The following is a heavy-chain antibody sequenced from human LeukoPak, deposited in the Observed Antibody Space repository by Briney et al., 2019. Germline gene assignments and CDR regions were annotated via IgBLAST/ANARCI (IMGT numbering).Heavy chain of an antibody. D-gene: IGHD4-17*01. V-gene: IGHV3-23*01. CDR1: RFTFSNYA. CDR2: VSGSGGRT. Sequence: PGGSLRLSCAASRFTFSNYAMSWVRQAPGKGLEWVSAVSGSGGRTYYADSVKGRFTISRDNSKNTLYLQMNSLRVEDTAVYYCARDYGDFLYYFDYWGQGTLVTVSS. CDR3: ARDYGDFLYYFDY. J-gene: IGHJ4*02.